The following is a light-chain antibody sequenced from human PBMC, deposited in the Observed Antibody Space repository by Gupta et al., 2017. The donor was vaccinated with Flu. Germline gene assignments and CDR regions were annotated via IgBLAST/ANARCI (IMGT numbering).Light chain of an antibody. CDR3: ASSDDSLEGVV. J-gene: IGLJ3*02. CDR1: SSNIGSHT. CDR2: NNN. Sequence: QSVLTQPPSASGTPGQRVTISCSGTSSNIGSHTVNWYHQLPGTDPKLLIYNNNQRPSGVPDRFSCYKSGNYASPAISGLQSEDEADDYCASSDDSLEGVVFGGGTKLTVL. V-gene: IGLV1-44*01.